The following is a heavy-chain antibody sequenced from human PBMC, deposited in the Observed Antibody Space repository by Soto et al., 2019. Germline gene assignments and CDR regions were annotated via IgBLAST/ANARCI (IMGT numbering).Heavy chain of an antibody. CDR3: ARGAYYYDSSGYYRMCY. D-gene: IGHD3-22*01. CDR2: IIPIFGTA. CDR1: GGTFSSYA. V-gene: IGHV1-69*01. Sequence: QVQLVQSGAEVKKPGSSVKVSCKASGGTFSSYAISWVRQAPGQGLEWMGGIIPIFGTANYAQKFQGRVTITADESTSTAYMELSSLRSEDTAVYYCARGAYYYDSSGYYRMCYWGQGTLVTVSS. J-gene: IGHJ4*02.